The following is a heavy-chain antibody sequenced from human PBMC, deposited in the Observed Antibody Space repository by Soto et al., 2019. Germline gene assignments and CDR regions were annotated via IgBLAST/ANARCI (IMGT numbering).Heavy chain of an antibody. CDR2: ISHDGINK. V-gene: IGHV3-30-3*01. J-gene: IGHJ5*02. D-gene: IGHD6-19*01. CDR3: ARDMYSSDYFVKWFEP. Sequence: QVRLVESGGGVVQPGRSLRLSCTASGFSFSSYAMYWFRQPPGKGLEWVAVISHDGINKHYAESVKGRVTVSRENSNHSLDLQLNSLRGEDTAMYYCARDMYSSDYFVKWFEPWGQGTLVTVSS. CDR1: GFSFSSYA.